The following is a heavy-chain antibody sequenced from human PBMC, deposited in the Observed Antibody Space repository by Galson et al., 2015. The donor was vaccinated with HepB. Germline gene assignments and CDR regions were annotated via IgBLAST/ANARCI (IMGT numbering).Heavy chain of an antibody. CDR3: ARDRGLAGYSGYDLPPDAFDV. J-gene: IGHJ3*01. CDR1: GFTFSSYS. CDR2: ISSSGNHI. V-gene: IGHV3-21*01. D-gene: IGHD5-12*01. Sequence: SLRLSCAASGFTFSSYSMNWVRQAPGKGLEWVSSISSSGNHIDYGDSMKGRFTISRDNAENSLHLQMNSLRAEDTAVYYCARDRGLAGYSGYDLPPDAFDVWGQGTMVTVSS.